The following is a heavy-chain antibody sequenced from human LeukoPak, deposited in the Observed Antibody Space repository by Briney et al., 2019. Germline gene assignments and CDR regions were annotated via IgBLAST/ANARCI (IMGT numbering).Heavy chain of an antibody. CDR2: ISWNSGSI. CDR3: AKYAQWLRSYFDY. V-gene: IGHV3-9*01. D-gene: IGHD6-19*01. CDR1: GFTFDDYA. J-gene: IGHJ4*02. Sequence: GRSLRLSCAASGFTFDDYAMHWVRQAPGKGLEWVSGISWNSGSIGYADSVKGRFTISRDNARNSLYLQMNSLRAEDTALYYCAKYAQWLRSYFDYWGQGTLVTVSS.